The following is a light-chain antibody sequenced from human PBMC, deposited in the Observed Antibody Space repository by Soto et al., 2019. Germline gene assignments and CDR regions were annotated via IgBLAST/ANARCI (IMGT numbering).Light chain of an antibody. V-gene: IGLV2-14*01. Sequence: QSALTQPASVSGSPGQSISISCTGTSSDVGSYNSVSWYQQHPGKAPKLMIFEVSNRPSGVSNRFSGSTSGNTASLTISGLQADDEADYYCSSYTGSTTLVVFGGGTKLTVL. CDR1: SSDVGSYNS. CDR2: EVS. CDR3: SSYTGSTTLVV. J-gene: IGLJ3*02.